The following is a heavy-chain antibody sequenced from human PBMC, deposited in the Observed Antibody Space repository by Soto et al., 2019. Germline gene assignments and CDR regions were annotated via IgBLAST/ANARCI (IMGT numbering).Heavy chain of an antibody. D-gene: IGHD2-21*02. CDR2: IIPIFGTA. CDR3: ARVALSDCGGDCSSFDY. CDR1: GGTFSSYA. J-gene: IGHJ4*02. Sequence: SVKVSCKASGGTFSSYAISWVRQAPGQGLEWMGGIIPIFGTANYAQKFQGRVTITADESTSTAYMELSSLRSEDTAVYYCARVALSDCGGDCSSFDYWGQGNLVTVSS. V-gene: IGHV1-69*13.